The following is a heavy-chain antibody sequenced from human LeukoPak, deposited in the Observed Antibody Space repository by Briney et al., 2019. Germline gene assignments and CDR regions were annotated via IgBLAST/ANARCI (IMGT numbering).Heavy chain of an antibody. CDR2: INHSGST. CDR3: ARMYDSDAFDI. CDR1: GGSFSGNY. J-gene: IGHJ3*02. V-gene: IGHV4-34*01. Sequence: SETLSLTCAVYGGSFSGNYWTWIRQPPGKGLEWIGEINHSGSTNYNPSLKSRVTISVDTSKNQFSLKLSSVTAADTAVYYCARMYDSDAFDIWGQGTMVTVSS. D-gene: IGHD3-22*01.